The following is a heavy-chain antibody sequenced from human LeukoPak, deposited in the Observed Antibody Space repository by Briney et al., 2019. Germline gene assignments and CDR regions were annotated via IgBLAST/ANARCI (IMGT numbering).Heavy chain of an antibody. V-gene: IGHV4-39*01. CDR1: GGPISSSSYY. J-gene: IGHJ5*02. D-gene: IGHD6-6*01. CDR3: ARHSYQPPRVSSSRTNKNWFDP. Sequence: SETLSLTCTVSGGPISSSSYYWGWIRQPPGKGLEWIGSIYYSGSTYYNPSLKSRVTISVDTSKNQFSLKLSSVTAADTAVYYCARHSYQPPRVSSSRTNKNWFDPWGQGTLVTVSS. CDR2: IYYSGST.